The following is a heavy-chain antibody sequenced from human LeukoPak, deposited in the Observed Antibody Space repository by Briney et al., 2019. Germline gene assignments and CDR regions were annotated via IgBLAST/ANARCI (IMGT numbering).Heavy chain of an antibody. J-gene: IGHJ4*02. CDR2: ISYDGTHT. CDR1: GFTFNSYS. CDR3: AKSFYDSGGYYGIIDY. V-gene: IGHV3-30*18. D-gene: IGHD3-22*01. Sequence: GSLRLSCAASGFTFNSYSMYWVRQVPGKGLEWVAVISYDGTHTYYADSVKGRFTTSRDNSKNTLHLQMNGLRVEDAALYYCAKSFYDSGGYYGIIDYWGQGTLVTVSS.